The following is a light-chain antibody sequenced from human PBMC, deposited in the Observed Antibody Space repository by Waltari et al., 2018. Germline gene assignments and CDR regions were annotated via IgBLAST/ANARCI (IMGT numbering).Light chain of an antibody. V-gene: IGLV4-69*01. CDR1: SGHGSYA. Sequence: QLVVTQSPSASASLGASVKLTCTLSSGHGSYAIAWHQQQPEKGPRFLLRVNSDGSHTKGDGIPGRFSGSSSGAERYLIISGLQSEDEADYYCQTWDTDIVVFGGGTKLTV. CDR2: VNSDGSH. CDR3: QTWDTDIVV. J-gene: IGLJ2*01.